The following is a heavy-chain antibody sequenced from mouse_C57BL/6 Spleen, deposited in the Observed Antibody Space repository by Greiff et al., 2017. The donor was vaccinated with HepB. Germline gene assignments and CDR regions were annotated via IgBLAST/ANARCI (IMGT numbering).Heavy chain of an antibody. CDR1: GYTFTSYW. J-gene: IGHJ3*01. V-gene: IGHV1-55*01. Sequence: QVQLQQSGAELVKPGASVKMSCKASGYTFTSYWITWVKQRPGQGLEWIGDIYPGSGSTNYNEKFKSKATLTVDTASSTAYMQLSSLTSEDSAVYYCARWDYGSSYPGAYWGQGTLVTVSA. CDR2: IYPGSGST. CDR3: ARWDYGSSYPGAY. D-gene: IGHD1-1*01.